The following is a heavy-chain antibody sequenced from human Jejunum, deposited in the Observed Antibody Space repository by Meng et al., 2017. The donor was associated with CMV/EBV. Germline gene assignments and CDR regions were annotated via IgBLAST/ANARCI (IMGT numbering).Heavy chain of an antibody. V-gene: IGHV1-69*06. J-gene: IGHJ6*02. CDR3: ARSPPGSGSYYKKYYYYGMDV. CDR2: IIPITGTA. CDR1: A. D-gene: IGHD3-10*01. Sequence: AFTWVRQAAGQGLEWIGAIIPITGTATYAQKFQGRVNIIADTSTTTVHMELSSLRFEDTAVYYCARSPPGSGSYYKKYYYYGMDVWGQGTTVTVSS.